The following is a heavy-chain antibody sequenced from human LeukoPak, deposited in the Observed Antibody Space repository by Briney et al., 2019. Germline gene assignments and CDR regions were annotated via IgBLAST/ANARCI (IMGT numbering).Heavy chain of an antibody. CDR3: ARDPGYYDSSGYHGY. D-gene: IGHD3-22*01. CDR1: GFTFSSYS. Sequence: TPGGSLRLSCAASGFTFSSYSMNWVRQAPGKGLEWVSSISSSSSYIYYADSVKGRFTISRDSAKNSLYLQMNSLRAEDTAVYYCARDPGYYDSSGYHGYWGQGTLVTVSS. V-gene: IGHV3-21*01. CDR2: ISSSSSYI. J-gene: IGHJ4*02.